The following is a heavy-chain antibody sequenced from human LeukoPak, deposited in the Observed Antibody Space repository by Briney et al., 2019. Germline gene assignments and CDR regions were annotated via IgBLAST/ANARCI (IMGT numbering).Heavy chain of an antibody. CDR3: ARGKHYYDSSGYYFDY. J-gene: IGHJ4*02. V-gene: IGHV4-39*07. Sequence: SETLSLTCTVSGGSISSSSYYWGWIRQPPGKGLEWIGSIYYSGSTYYNPSLKSRVTISVDTSKNQFSLKLSSVTAADTAVYYCARGKHYYDSSGYYFDYWGQGTLVTVSS. CDR2: IYYSGST. CDR1: GGSISSSSYY. D-gene: IGHD3-22*01.